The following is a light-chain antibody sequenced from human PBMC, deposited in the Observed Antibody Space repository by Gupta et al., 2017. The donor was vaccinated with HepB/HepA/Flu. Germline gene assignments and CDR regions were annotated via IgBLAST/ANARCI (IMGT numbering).Light chain of an antibody. J-gene: IGKJ2*01. CDR2: GAF. Sequence: DIQMTQSPSSLSAYVGDRVTITCRASQGIRKDLGWFQQKPGEAPKRLIYGAFTLESGVPSRFSGSGSGTEYTLTISSLQPEDFATYYCLQHNVYPYTFGRGTKLEIK. CDR3: LQHNVYPYT. CDR1: QGIRKD. V-gene: IGKV1-17*01.